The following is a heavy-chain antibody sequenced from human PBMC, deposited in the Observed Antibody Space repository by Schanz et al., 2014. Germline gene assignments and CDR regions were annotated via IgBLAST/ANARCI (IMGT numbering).Heavy chain of an antibody. V-gene: IGHV3-21*04. J-gene: IGHJ4*01. CDR1: GFSFSSYK. Sequence: EADLVESGGGLIQRGESLRLSCSASGFSFSSYKMNWVRQAPGKGLEWVSSISSSGSYIHYADSVKGRFTISRDNAKNTLYLQMNSLRAEDTAVYYCAREQIMAAAGLVDYWGHGTLVTVSS. CDR3: AREQIMAAAGLVDY. CDR2: ISSSGSYI. D-gene: IGHD6-13*01.